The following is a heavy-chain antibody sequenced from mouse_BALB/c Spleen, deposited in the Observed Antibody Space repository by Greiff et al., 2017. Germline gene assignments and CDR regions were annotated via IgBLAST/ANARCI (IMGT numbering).Heavy chain of an antibody. Sequence: EVKLVESGGGLVQPKGSLKLSCAASGFTFNTYAMNWVRQAPGKGLEWVARIRSKSNNYATYYADSVKDRFTISRDDSQSMLYLQMNNLKTEDTAMYYCVRQGETYWGQGTLVTVPA. CDR1: GFTFNTYA. CDR2: IRSKSNNYAT. J-gene: IGHJ3*01. CDR3: VRQGETY. V-gene: IGHV10-1*02.